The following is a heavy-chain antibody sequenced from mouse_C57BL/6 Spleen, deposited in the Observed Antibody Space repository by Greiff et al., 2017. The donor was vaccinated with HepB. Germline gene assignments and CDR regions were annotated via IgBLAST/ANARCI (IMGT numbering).Heavy chain of an antibody. CDR1: GYTFTSYW. CDR3: ASGGYDENDIDC. V-gene: IGHV1-7*01. D-gene: IGHD2-2*01. J-gene: IGHJ2*01. CDR2: INPSSGYT. Sequence: VQLLESGAELAKPGASVKLSCKASGYTFTSYWMHWVNQRPGQGLEWIGYINPSSGYTKYNQKFKDKATLTADKSSSTAYMQLSSLTYEDSAVYYGASGGYDENDIDCWGQGTTLTVSS.